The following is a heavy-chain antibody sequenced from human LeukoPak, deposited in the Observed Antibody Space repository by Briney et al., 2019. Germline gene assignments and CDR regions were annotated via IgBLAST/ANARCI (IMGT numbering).Heavy chain of an antibody. CDR1: GGSISSYY. D-gene: IGHD5-18*01. J-gene: IGHJ5*02. V-gene: IGHV4-4*07. CDR2: IYTTGDI. Sequence: SETLSLTCSVSGGSISSYYWSWIRQPAGKGLEWVGRIYTTGDINYNPSLQSRVTMSIDRSKKEFYLMLTSVTAADTAVYFCARGHSGNNPNWFDPRGQGILVTVSS. CDR3: ARGHSGNNPNWFDP.